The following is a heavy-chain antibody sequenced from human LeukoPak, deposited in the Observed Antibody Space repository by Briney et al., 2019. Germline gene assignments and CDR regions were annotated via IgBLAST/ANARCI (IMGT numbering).Heavy chain of an antibody. CDR3: ARDAIDTYFDY. Sequence: ASVKVSCKASGYTFTSYGISWVRQAPGQGLEWMGWINPNSGGTNYAQKFQGRVTMTRDTSISTAYMELSRLRSDDTAVYYCARDAIDTYFDYWGQGTLVTVSS. CDR2: INPNSGGT. D-gene: IGHD2-21*01. J-gene: IGHJ4*02. V-gene: IGHV1-2*02. CDR1: GYTFTSYG.